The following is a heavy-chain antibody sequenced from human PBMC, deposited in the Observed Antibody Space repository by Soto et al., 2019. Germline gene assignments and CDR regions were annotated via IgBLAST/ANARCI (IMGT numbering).Heavy chain of an antibody. Sequence: ASVKVSCKASGYTFTGYYMHWVRQAPGQGLEWMGWINPNSGGTNYAQKFQGWVTMTRDTSISTAYMELSRLRSDDMAVYYCARGRGKLRYFDWLETYYYGMDVWGQGTTVTVSS. D-gene: IGHD3-9*01. CDR2: INPNSGGT. CDR1: GYTFTGYY. V-gene: IGHV1-2*04. CDR3: ARGRGKLRYFDWLETYYYGMDV. J-gene: IGHJ6*02.